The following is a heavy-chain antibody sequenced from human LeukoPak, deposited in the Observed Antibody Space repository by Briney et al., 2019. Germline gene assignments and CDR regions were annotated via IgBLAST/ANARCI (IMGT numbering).Heavy chain of an antibody. D-gene: IGHD2-15*01. CDR3: ARGAEVLGVVPLYYFDY. V-gene: IGHV4-59*01. J-gene: IGHJ4*02. CDR1: GGSISSYY. CDR2: IHYTGST. Sequence: PSETLSLTCTVSGGSISSYYWSWIRQPPGKGLEWIGYIHYTGSTNYNPSLKSRVTISVDTSKNQFSLKLSSVTAADTAVYYCARGAEVLGVVPLYYFDYWGQGTLVTVSS.